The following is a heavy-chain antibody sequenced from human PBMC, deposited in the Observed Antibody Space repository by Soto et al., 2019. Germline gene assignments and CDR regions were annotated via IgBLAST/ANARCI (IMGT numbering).Heavy chain of an antibody. CDR1: GYTFTVYY. CDR3: ARYGGAAYSNDGAYYDGMDV. D-gene: IGHD4-4*01. V-gene: IGHV1-2*04. CDR2: INPNSGGT. Sequence: QVQLVQSGAEVKKPGASVKVSCKASGYTFTVYYMHWVRQAPGQGLEWMGWINPNSGGTNYAQKFQGWVTMTRDTSISTAYIELSRLRSDDTAVYYCARYGGAAYSNDGAYYDGMDVWGQGTTVTVSS. J-gene: IGHJ6*02.